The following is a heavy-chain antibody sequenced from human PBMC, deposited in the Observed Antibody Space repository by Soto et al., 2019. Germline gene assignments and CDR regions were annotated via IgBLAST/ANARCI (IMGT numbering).Heavy chain of an antibody. D-gene: IGHD3-16*01. Sequence: QVQLQQWGAGLLPPSETLSLTCAVSGGSFNDHYCSWVRQPPGKGLEWIGEINNSGSTNYNPSLKSRVTLSADTSKNQCSLKLSSVTAADTAVYYCVTRKGLGLYYFDDWGQGTLVTVSS. J-gene: IGHJ4*02. CDR2: INNSGST. CDR3: VTRKGLGLYYFDD. V-gene: IGHV4-34*01. CDR1: GGSFNDHY.